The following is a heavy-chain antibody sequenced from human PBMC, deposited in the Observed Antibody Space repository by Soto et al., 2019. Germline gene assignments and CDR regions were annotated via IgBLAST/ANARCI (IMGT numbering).Heavy chain of an antibody. V-gene: IGHV3-74*01. Sequence: TGGSLRLSCAASGFTFSSYWMHWVRQAPGKGLVWVSRVSTDGRTTNYADSVKGRFTISRDNAKNTLYLQMNSLRAEDMAVYYCARGGSTSPNGMDVWGQGTMVTVSS. CDR1: GFTFSSYW. J-gene: IGHJ6*02. D-gene: IGHD2-2*01. CDR3: ARGGSTSPNGMDV. CDR2: VSTDGRTT.